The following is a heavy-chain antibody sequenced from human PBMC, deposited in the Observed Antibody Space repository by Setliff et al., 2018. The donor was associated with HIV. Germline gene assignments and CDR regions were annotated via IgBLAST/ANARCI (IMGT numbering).Heavy chain of an antibody. Sequence: SETLSLTCTVSYGSISGHYWTWIRQPPGKGLEWIGYIHHSGGTQYNPSLMSRLTMSVDSSKNQFSLSLSSVTAADTAVYYCARLPDINSWPFDYWARVTLVTVSS. CDR1: YGSISGHY. V-gene: IGHV4-59*11. CDR3: ARLPDINSWPFDY. J-gene: IGHJ4*02. D-gene: IGHD6-13*01. CDR2: IHHSGGT.